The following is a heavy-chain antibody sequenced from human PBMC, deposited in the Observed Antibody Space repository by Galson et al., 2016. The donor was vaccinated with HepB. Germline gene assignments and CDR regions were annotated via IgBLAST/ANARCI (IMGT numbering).Heavy chain of an antibody. J-gene: IGHJ6*04. D-gene: IGHD2-2*01. CDR3: ARGDIVVPPAALPFGLDV. Sequence: LRLSCAATGFTFSDYFMIWIRQAPGRGPEWASYISSSGRTGYYADSVKGRFAISRDNAKNSLYLQMNSLRADDTAVYYCARGDIVVPPAALPFGLDVWGKGTTVAGSS. CDR2: ISSSGRTG. V-gene: IGHV3-11*01. CDR1: GFTFSDYF.